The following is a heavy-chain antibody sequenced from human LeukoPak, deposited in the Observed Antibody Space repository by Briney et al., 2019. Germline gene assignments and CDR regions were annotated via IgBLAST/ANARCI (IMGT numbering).Heavy chain of an antibody. J-gene: IGHJ3*01. D-gene: IGHD5/OR15-5a*01. Sequence: GGSLRLSCGASGFTFRNYGMHWVRQAPGKGLEWVAIIWYDGSKKYYADSVKGRFTISRDNSKNTLYLQMNSLRVEDTAAYYCARSHPRTSVFDFGGQGTMVTLSS. CDR2: IWYDGSKK. CDR1: GFTFRNYG. CDR3: ARSHPRTSVFDF. V-gene: IGHV3-33*01.